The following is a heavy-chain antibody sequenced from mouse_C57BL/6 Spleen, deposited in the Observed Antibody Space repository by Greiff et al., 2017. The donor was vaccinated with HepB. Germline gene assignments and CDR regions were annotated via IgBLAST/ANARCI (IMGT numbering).Heavy chain of an antibody. J-gene: IGHJ4*01. CDR2: IYPGDGDT. V-gene: IGHV1-82*01. D-gene: IGHD1-1*01. CDR3: ARSADYYGSSSYAMDY. CDR1: GYAFSSSW. Sequence: VQLQQSGPELVKPGASVKISCKASGYAFSSSWMNWVKQRPGKGLEWIGRIYPGDGDTNYSGKFKGKATLTADKSSSTAYMQLSSLTSEDSAVYFCARSADYYGSSSYAMDYWGQGTSVTVSS.